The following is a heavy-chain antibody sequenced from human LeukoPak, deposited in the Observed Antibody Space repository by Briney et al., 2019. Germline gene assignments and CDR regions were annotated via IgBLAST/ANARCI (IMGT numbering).Heavy chain of an antibody. J-gene: IGHJ3*02. CDR3: ARMVRGADAFDI. CDR2: IDWDDDK. D-gene: IGHD3-10*01. V-gene: IGHV2-70*04. CDR1: GFSLSTSGMR. Sequence: SGPALVKPTQTLTLTCTFSGFSLSTSGMRVSWIRQPPGKALEWLARIDWDDDKFYSTSLKTRLTISKDTSKNQVVLTMTNMDPEDTATYYCARMVRGADAFDIWGQGTVVTVSS.